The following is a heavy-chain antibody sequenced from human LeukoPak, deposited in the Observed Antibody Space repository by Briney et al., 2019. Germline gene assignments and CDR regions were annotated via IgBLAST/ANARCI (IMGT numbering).Heavy chain of an antibody. CDR3: ARDHGLGRTGYDLPSA. Sequence: ASVKVSCKASGYTFTGYYMHWVRQAPGQGLEWMGWINPNSGGTNYAQKFQGRVTMTRDTSISTAYMELSRLRSDDTAVYYCARDHGLGRTGYDLPSAWGHRTRGIVSS. V-gene: IGHV1-2*02. CDR1: GYTFTGYY. CDR2: INPNSGGT. D-gene: IGHD5-12*01. J-gene: IGHJ5*01.